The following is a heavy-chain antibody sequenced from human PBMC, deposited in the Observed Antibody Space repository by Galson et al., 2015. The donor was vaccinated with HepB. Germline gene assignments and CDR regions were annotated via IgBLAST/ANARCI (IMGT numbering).Heavy chain of an antibody. V-gene: IGHV3-74*01. CDR2: INSDESST. Sequence: SLRLSCAASGFTFSSYWMHWVRQAPGKGLVWVSRINSDESSTSYADSVKGRFTISRDNAKNSLYLQMNSLRAEDTALYYCAKGLVPYSSGWGDYWGQGTLVTVSS. J-gene: IGHJ4*02. CDR3: AKGLVPYSSGWGDY. CDR1: GFTFSSYW. D-gene: IGHD6-19*01.